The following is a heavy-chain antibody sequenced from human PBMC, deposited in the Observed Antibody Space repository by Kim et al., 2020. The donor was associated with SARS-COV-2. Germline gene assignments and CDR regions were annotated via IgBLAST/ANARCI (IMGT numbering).Heavy chain of an antibody. CDR2: IYWDDDK. CDR3: AHRDWPNYFDY. D-gene: IGHD3-9*01. J-gene: IGHJ4*02. V-gene: IGHV2-5*02. CDR1: GLSLSTSGVG. Sequence: SGPTLVKPTQTLTLTCTFSGLSLSTSGVGVGWIRQPPGKALEWLALIYWDDDKRYSPSLKSRVTITKDPSKNQVVLTMTNMDPVDTATYYCAHRDWPNYFDYWGQGTLVTVSS.